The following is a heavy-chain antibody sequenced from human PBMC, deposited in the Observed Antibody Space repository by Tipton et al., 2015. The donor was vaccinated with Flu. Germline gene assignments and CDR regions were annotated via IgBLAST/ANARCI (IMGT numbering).Heavy chain of an antibody. J-gene: IGHJ4*02. CDR2: INHSGGS. CDR1: GGSLSGYY. D-gene: IGHD6-13*01. CDR3: ARSGSKGSSPDY. V-gene: IGHV4-34*01. Sequence: LRLSCAVYGGSLSGYYLSWIRQPPGKGLEWIGEINHSGGSNYNPSLKSRVTMSVDTSKNQFSLNLTSVTAADTAVYYCARSGSKGSSPDYWGQGTLVTVSS.